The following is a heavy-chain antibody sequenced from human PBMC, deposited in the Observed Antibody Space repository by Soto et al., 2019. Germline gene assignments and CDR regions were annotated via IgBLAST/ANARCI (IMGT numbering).Heavy chain of an antibody. V-gene: IGHV4-39*01. CDR3: ARGSRYYYDSSGYYLDY. D-gene: IGHD3-22*01. Sequence: SETLSLTCTVSGGSISSSSYYWGWIRQPPGKGLEWIGSIYYSGSTYYNPSLKSRVTISVDTSKNQFSLKLSSVTAADTAVYYCARGSRYYYDSSGYYLDYWGQGTLVTVSS. J-gene: IGHJ4*02. CDR2: IYYSGST. CDR1: GGSISSSSYY.